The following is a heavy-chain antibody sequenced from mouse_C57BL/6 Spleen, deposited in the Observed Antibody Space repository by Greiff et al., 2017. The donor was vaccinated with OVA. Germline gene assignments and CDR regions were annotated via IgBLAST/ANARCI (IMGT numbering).Heavy chain of an antibody. Sequence: QVQLKESGAELAKPGASVKLSCKASGYTFTSYLMHWVKQRPGQGLEWIGYINPSSGYTKYNQKFKDKATLTADKSSSTAYMQLSSLTYEDSAVYYCARNLDENAMDYWGQGTSVTVSS. V-gene: IGHV1-7*01. CDR3: ARNLDENAMDY. CDR2: INPSSGYT. J-gene: IGHJ4*01. CDR1: GYTFTSYL.